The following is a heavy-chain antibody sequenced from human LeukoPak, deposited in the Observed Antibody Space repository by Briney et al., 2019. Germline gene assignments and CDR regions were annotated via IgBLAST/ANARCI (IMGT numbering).Heavy chain of an antibody. V-gene: IGHV3-13*01. J-gene: IGHJ3*02. CDR2: IGTAGDT. CDR3: ARGFKYSPVGVLLRGAFDI. Sequence: GGSLRLSCAASGFTFSSYDMHWVRHATGKGLEWVSAIGTAGDTYYPGSVKGRFTISRENAKNSLYLQMNSLRAGDTAVYYCARGFKYSPVGVLLRGAFDIWGQGTMVTVST. CDR1: GFTFSSYD. D-gene: IGHD2-15*01.